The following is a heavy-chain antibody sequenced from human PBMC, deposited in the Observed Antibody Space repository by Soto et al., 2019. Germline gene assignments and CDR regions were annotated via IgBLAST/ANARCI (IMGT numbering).Heavy chain of an antibody. D-gene: IGHD1-7*01. CDR3: ASTSPYNGNLNYFDY. J-gene: IGHJ4*02. Sequence: QVQLQESGPGLVKPSETLSLTCTVSRGSISSYYWSWIRQPPGKRLEWIAYIDYSGTTDYNPSLKSRVTISIDTSKNQFSLKLSSVTAADTAVYYCASTSPYNGNLNYFDYWGQGTLVTVSS. CDR1: RGSISSYY. CDR2: IDYSGTT. V-gene: IGHV4-59*01.